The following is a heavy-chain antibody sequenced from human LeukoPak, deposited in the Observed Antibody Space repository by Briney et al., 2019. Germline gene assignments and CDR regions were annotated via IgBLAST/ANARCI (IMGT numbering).Heavy chain of an antibody. Sequence: AETLSLTCTVSGVSISSYYWSWLRQPPGKGLEWIGYIYYSGSTNYNPSLKSRVTISVDTSKNQFSLKLSSVTAADTAVYYCARDFSDFWSGYYRGWFDPWGQGTLVTVSS. D-gene: IGHD3-3*01. V-gene: IGHV4-59*01. CDR1: GVSISSYY. J-gene: IGHJ5*02. CDR2: IYYSGST. CDR3: ARDFSDFWSGYYRGWFDP.